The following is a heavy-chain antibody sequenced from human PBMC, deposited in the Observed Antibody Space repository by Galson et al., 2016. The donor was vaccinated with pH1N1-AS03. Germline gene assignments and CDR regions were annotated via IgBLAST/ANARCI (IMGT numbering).Heavy chain of an antibody. J-gene: IGHJ4*02. Sequence: SLRLSCAASGFSFSSYAMSWVRQAPGKGLQWVSSITSGSNTYYADSVKGRFTISRDNSKQTLYLQMNSLRAEDAAVYLCAKDKGSSRHDDYWGQGTRVTVSS. CDR3: AKDKGSSRHDDY. CDR1: GFSFSSYA. CDR2: ITSGSNT. D-gene: IGHD6-13*01. V-gene: IGHV3-23*01.